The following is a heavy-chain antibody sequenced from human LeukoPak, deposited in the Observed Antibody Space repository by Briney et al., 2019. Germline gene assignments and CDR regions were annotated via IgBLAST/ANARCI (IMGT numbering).Heavy chain of an antibody. D-gene: IGHD6-13*01. V-gene: IGHV5-51*01. CDR2: FYPGDSES. J-gene: IGHJ4*02. Sequence: GEPLKISCKGSGYSFTTYCISWLRQLPGRGLVGMGIFYPGDSESRYSPSFQGHVTISADKSIGTAYLQWSSLKASDTAMYYCARLSIAAAGTFDYWGQGTLVTVSS. CDR1: GYSFTTYC. CDR3: ARLSIAAAGTFDY.